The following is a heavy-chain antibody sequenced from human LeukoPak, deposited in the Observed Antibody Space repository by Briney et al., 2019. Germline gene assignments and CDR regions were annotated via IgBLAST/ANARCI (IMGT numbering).Heavy chain of an antibody. V-gene: IGHV4-30-4*08. Sequence: SETLSLTCTVSGGSISSGGYYWSWIRQHPGKGLEWIGYIYYSGSTYYNSSLKSRVTISVDTSKNQFSLKLSSVTAADTAVYYCARNNDYYYYGMDVWGQGTTVTVSS. CDR3: ARNNDYYYYGMDV. CDR1: GGSISSGGYY. CDR2: IYYSGST. J-gene: IGHJ6*02.